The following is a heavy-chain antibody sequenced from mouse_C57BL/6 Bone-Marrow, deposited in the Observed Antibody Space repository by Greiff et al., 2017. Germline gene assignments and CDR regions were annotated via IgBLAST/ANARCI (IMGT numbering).Heavy chain of an antibody. CDR1: GYSFTSYY. J-gene: IGHJ3*01. V-gene: IGHV1-66*01. CDR2: IYPGSGNT. Sequence: VQLQQSGPELVKPGASVKISCKASGYSFTSYYIHWVKQRPGQGLEWIGWIYPGSGNTKYNEKFKGKATLTADTSSSTAYMQLSSLTSEDSAVYYCARERGKQLRLLFAYWGQGTLVTVSA. D-gene: IGHD3-2*02. CDR3: ARERGKQLRLLFAY.